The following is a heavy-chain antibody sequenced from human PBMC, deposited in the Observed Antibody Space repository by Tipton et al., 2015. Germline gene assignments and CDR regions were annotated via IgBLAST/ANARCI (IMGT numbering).Heavy chain of an antibody. CDR1: GFAFEDYA. CDR3: AKDRISPEAYGDYSGWFDP. CDR2: ISWNSGSI. V-gene: IGHV3-9*01. J-gene: IGHJ5*02. Sequence: SLRLSCAASGFAFEDYAMHWVRLVPGKGLEWVSGISWNSGSIVYADSVKGRFTISRDNAKNSLYLQMNSLRAEDTALYFCAKDRISPEAYGDYSGWFDPWGQGTLVTVSS. D-gene: IGHD4-17*01.